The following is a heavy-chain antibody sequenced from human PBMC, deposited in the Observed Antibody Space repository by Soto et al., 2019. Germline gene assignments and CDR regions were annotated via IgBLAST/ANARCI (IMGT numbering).Heavy chain of an antibody. Sequence: ASVKVSCKASGYTFTTFPIHWVRQAPGQGLEWMGWINVGSGNTKYSQKFQGRVTITRDTPASTAYMGLSSLRSEDTAVYYCARDSGGYNYGYYWFDPWGQGTLVTVSS. CDR1: GYTFTTFP. V-gene: IGHV1-3*01. CDR3: ARDSGGYNYGYYWFDP. J-gene: IGHJ5*02. D-gene: IGHD5-18*01. CDR2: INVGSGNT.